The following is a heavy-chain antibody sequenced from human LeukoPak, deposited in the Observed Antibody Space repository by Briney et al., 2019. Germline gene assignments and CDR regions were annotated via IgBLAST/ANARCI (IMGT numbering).Heavy chain of an antibody. D-gene: IGHD3-10*01. CDR1: GGSISSYH. Sequence: PSETLSLTCTVSGGSISSYHWSWIRQPPGKGLEWIGYIYYSGSTNYNPSLKSRVTISVDTSKNQFSLKFTSVTAADTAVYYCARLFGDYGSAYYFDYWGQGTLVTVSS. CDR3: ARLFGDYGSAYYFDY. CDR2: IYYSGST. J-gene: IGHJ4*02. V-gene: IGHV4-59*08.